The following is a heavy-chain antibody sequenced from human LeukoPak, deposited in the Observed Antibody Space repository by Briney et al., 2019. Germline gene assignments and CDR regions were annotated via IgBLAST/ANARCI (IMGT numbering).Heavy chain of an antibody. Sequence: ASVKVSCKASGGTFSSYAISWVRQAPGQGLEWMGRIIPIFGTANYAHKFQGRVTITTDESTSTAYMELSSLRSEDTAVYYCARELFSSSWYMRDFDYLGQGTLVTVSS. V-gene: IGHV1-69*05. CDR3: ARELFSSSWYMRDFDY. J-gene: IGHJ4*02. D-gene: IGHD6-13*01. CDR2: IIPIFGTA. CDR1: GGTFSSYA.